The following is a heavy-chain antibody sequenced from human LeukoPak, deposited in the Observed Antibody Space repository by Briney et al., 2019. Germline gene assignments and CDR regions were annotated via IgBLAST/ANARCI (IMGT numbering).Heavy chain of an antibody. Sequence: ASVPVSCKASGYTFTSYYMHWVRQAAGQGLEWMGIINPSGGRTNYAPKFQGRVTMTRDTATSTVYMELSSLRSEDTAVYYCVRDGEVIIKPAASFPHDAFDIWGQGTMVIVSS. D-gene: IGHD3-10*01. J-gene: IGHJ3*02. CDR3: VRDGEVIIKPAASFPHDAFDI. CDR1: GYTFTSYY. V-gene: IGHV1-46*01. CDR2: INPSGGRT.